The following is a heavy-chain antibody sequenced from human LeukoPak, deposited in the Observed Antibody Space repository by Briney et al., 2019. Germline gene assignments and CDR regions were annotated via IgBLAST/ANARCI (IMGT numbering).Heavy chain of an antibody. CDR2: IRYDGSNK. J-gene: IGHJ4*02. V-gene: IGHV3-30*02. Sequence: PGGSLRLSCAASGFTFSMHGMHWVRQAPGKGLEWVAFIRYDGSNKYYIDSVKGRFTISRDNSKNTLYLQMNSLRAEDTAVYYCARDDPSHPVAPDYWGQGTLVTVSS. CDR1: GFTFSMHG. CDR3: ARDDPSHPVAPDY. D-gene: IGHD6-19*01.